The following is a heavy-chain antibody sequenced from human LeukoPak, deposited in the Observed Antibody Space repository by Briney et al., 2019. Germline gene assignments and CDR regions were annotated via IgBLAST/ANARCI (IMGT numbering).Heavy chain of an antibody. CDR2: ISSNGISK. J-gene: IGHJ2*01. Sequence: GGSLRLSCAASGFAFSGFGMHWVRQAPGKGLEWVALISSNGISKNYADSVKGRFTISRDNSKNTLYLQINSLRVEDTAVYYCAAEPHWYLDFWGRGTLVTVSS. CDR3: AAEPHWYLDF. D-gene: IGHD1-14*01. V-gene: IGHV3-30*03. CDR1: GFAFSGFG.